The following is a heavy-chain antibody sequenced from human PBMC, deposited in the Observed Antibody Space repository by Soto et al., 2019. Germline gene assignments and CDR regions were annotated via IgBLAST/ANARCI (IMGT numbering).Heavy chain of an antibody. J-gene: IGHJ4*02. Sequence: EVQLVESGGGLVQPGGSLRLSCAASGFTFSSYWMSWVRQAPGKGLQWVANIIRDGNEKYYVDSLKGRFTISRDNAENSLYLQMNTLRAEDTAVYYCARAPDVSGSYYYFDGWGQGTLVTVSS. V-gene: IGHV3-7*03. D-gene: IGHD3-22*01. CDR3: ARAPDVSGSYYYFDG. CDR1: GFTFSSYW. CDR2: IIRDGNEK.